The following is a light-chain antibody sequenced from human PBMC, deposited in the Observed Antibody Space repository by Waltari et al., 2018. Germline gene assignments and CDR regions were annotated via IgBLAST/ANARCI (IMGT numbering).Light chain of an antibody. CDR3: CSYAGSSTWV. CDR1: SSDIGSYNL. V-gene: IGLV2-23*02. Sequence: QSALTQPASVSGSPGQSITISCTGTSSDIGSYNLVSWYQQRPGKAPKLMIYEVNKRPSGVANRSSGSKSGNTASLTISGLQAEDEADYYCCSYAGSSTWVFGGGTKLTVL. J-gene: IGLJ3*02. CDR2: EVN.